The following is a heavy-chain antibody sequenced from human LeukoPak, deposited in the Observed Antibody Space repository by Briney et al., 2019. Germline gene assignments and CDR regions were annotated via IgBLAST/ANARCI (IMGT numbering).Heavy chain of an antibody. CDR2: VSFDGKIE. J-gene: IGHJ4*02. CDR1: GFTFTHYS. V-gene: IGHV3-30*01. CDR3: VRARVTRGLGY. Sequence: GGSLRLSSAASGFTFTHYSMHWVRQAPGKGLEWVAVVSFDGKIEYYADSVKGRFSISRDNSNSTLYLQMDSLRPDDTGLYYCVRARVTRGLGYWGQGTPVTVS. D-gene: IGHD3-16*01.